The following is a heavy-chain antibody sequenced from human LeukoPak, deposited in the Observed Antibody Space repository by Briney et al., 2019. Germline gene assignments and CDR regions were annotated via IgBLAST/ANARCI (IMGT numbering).Heavy chain of an antibody. J-gene: IGHJ4*02. Sequence: PGRSLRLSCAASGFTFSSYGMHWVRQAPGKGLEWVAVISYDGSNKYYADSVKGRFTTSRDNSKNTLYLQMNSLRAEDTAVYYCAKGPWGQWLDTYYFDYWGQGTLVTVSS. CDR2: ISYDGSNK. CDR1: GFTFSSYG. CDR3: AKGPWGQWLDTYYFDY. V-gene: IGHV3-30*18. D-gene: IGHD6-19*01.